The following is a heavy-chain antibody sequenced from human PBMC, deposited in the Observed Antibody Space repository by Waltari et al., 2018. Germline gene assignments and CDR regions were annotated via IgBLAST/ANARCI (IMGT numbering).Heavy chain of an antibody. V-gene: IGHV1-24*01. Sequence: QVQVEQSGSEVKRPGAAVRVSCTVPGYTLAGRSTDCVRQVPAKGLDWMGRLDREDGETTYAQHFQGRITVTEDTATNTAYMGLRTLVSDDTAVYFCHLTGRNIVLAGGSPSFYSYMDVWGRGTTVTVS. CDR2: LDREDGET. D-gene: IGHD2-15*01. J-gene: IGHJ6*03. CDR1: GYTLAGRS. CDR3: HLTGRNIVLAGGSPSFYSYMDV.